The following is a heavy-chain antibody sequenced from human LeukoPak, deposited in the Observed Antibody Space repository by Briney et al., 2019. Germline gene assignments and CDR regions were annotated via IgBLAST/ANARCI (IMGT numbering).Heavy chain of an antibody. J-gene: IGHJ4*02. CDR3: AREMRCSSTSCYLFDY. CDR1: GGSISPYY. D-gene: IGHD2-2*01. V-gene: IGHV4-4*07. Sequence: PSETLSLTCTVSGGSISPYYWTWIRQPAGKGLEWIGRLYTSGSTNYNPSLNSRVTVSVDTSKNQFSLKLSSVTAADTAVYYCAREMRCSSTSCYLFDYWGQGTLVTVSS. CDR2: LYTSGST.